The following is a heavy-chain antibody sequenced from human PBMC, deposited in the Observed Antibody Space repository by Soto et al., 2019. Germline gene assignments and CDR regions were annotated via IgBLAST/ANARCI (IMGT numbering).Heavy chain of an antibody. CDR1: GGTFSSYA. Sequence: QVQLVQSGAEVKKPGSSVKVSCKASGGTFSSYAISWVRQAPGQGLEWMGGIIPIVGSANYAQKFQGRVTITADETTSTAYMELSSLRSEDTAVYYCARSHGSSTSLEIYYYYYYGMDGWGQGTTVTVFS. V-gene: IGHV1-69*01. CDR2: IIPIVGSA. J-gene: IGHJ6*02. D-gene: IGHD2-2*01. CDR3: ARSHGSSTSLEIYYYYYYGMDG.